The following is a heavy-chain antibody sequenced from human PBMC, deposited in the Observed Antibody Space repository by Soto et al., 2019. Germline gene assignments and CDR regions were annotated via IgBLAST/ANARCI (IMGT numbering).Heavy chain of an antibody. J-gene: IGHJ4*02. CDR3: AKDRTRRLGYSYGYDY. Sequence: SLRLSCAASGFTFDDYAMHWVRQAPEKGLEWVSGISWNSGSIGYADSVKGRFTISRDNAKNSLYPQMNSLRAEDTALYYCAKDRTRRLGYSYGYDYWGQGTLLTVSS. CDR1: GFTFDDYA. CDR2: ISWNSGSI. D-gene: IGHD5-18*01. V-gene: IGHV3-9*01.